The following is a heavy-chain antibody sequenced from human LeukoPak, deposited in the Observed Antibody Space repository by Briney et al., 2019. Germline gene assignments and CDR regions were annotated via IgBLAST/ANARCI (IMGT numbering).Heavy chain of an antibody. CDR3: ARTRGLYWYLDL. CDR1: GGSISSYY. J-gene: IGHJ2*01. CDR2: IYTSGST. D-gene: IGHD3-10*01. V-gene: IGHV4-4*09. Sequence: SETLSLTCTVSGGSISSYYWSWIRQPPGKGLEWIGHIYTSGSTNYNPSLKSRVTISVDTSKNQFSLKLSSVTAADTAVYYCARTRGLYWYLDLWGRGTLVTVSS.